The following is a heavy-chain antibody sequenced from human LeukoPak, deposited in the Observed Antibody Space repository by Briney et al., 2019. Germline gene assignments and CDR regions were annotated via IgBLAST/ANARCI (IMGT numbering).Heavy chain of an antibody. Sequence: ASVKVSCKASGYTFTGYYMHWVRQAPGQGLEWMGWINPNTGDTQYAQKILGRVTMTRDTSVSTAYMELSRLTSDDTAVYYCARVTNYYYMDVWGKGTTVTVSS. D-gene: IGHD1-14*01. CDR1: GYTFTGYY. V-gene: IGHV1-2*02. CDR2: INPNTGDT. J-gene: IGHJ6*03. CDR3: ARVTNYYYMDV.